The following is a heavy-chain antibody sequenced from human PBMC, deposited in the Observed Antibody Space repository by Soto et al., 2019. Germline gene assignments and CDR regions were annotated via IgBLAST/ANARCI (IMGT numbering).Heavy chain of an antibody. J-gene: IGHJ4*02. CDR3: DRNGGGGG. D-gene: IGHD1-1*01. V-gene: IGHV3-21*01. CDR2: ISSSSSYI. Sequence: GGSLRLSCAASGFTFSSYSMNWVRQAPGKGLEWVSSISSSSSYIYYADSVKGRFTISRDNAKNSLYLQMNSLRAEDRGVYYCDRNGGGGGWGQGTLVTISS. CDR1: GFTFSSYS.